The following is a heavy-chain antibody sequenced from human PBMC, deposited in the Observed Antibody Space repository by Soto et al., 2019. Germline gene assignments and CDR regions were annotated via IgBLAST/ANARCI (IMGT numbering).Heavy chain of an antibody. CDR3: VRNYYYVSGSYFDS. Sequence: GGSLRLSCAASGFTFTRYWMTWVRQAPGKGLEWVANIKQDGSEEYYVDSVKGRFTISRDNAKNSLYLQMNSLRAEDTAVYYCVRNYYYVSGSYFDSWGQGIMVTVS. J-gene: IGHJ4*02. CDR1: GFTFTRYW. D-gene: IGHD3-10*01. CDR2: IKQDGSEE. V-gene: IGHV3-7*01.